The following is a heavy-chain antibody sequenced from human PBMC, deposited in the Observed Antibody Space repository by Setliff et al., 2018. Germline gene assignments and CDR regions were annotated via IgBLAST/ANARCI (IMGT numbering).Heavy chain of an antibody. CDR3: RFWSGYYXNDY. D-gene: IGHD3-3*01. J-gene: IGHJ4*02. V-gene: IGHV4-59*12. CDR1: GVSISSYY. Sequence: SETLSLTCNVSGVSISSYYWSWIRQPPGKGLESIGYIQKSGGTNYNPALKSRVTISXXXXRXXXXXXXXSVTXADTAVYYCRFWSGYYXNDYWGQGTLVTVSS. CDR2: IQKSGGT.